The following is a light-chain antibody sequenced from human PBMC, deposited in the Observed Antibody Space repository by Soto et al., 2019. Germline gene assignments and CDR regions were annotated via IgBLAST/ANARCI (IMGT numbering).Light chain of an antibody. J-gene: IGLJ1*01. CDR1: SSDFGTYNS. CDR2: DVS. V-gene: IGLV2-14*01. Sequence: QSVLTQPASVSGSPGHSITISCTGTSSDFGTYNSVSWYQQHPGKAPKVMIYDVSNRPSGVSNRFSGSKSGNTASLTISGLQAEDEADYYCSSYTFIGNYVFGTGTKVTVL. CDR3: SSYTFIGNYV.